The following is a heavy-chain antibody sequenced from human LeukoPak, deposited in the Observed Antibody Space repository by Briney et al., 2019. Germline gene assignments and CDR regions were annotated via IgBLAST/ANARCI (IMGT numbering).Heavy chain of an antibody. CDR2: INHSGST. CDR3: ARDSAPYGSRSYYMSWFDP. Sequence: SETLSLTCAVYGGSFSGYYWSWIRQPPGKGLEWIGEINHSGSTNYNPSLKSRVTISVDTSKNQFSLKLSSVTAADTAVYYCARDSAPYGSRSYYMSWFDPWGQGTLVTVSS. D-gene: IGHD3-10*01. V-gene: IGHV4-34*01. CDR1: GGSFSGYY. J-gene: IGHJ5*02.